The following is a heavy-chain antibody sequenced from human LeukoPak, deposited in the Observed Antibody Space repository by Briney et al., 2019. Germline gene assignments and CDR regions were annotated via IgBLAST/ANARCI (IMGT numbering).Heavy chain of an antibody. CDR3: AKDNRRHYTSGPNPDSLH. CDR1: GFTFNNYW. J-gene: IGHJ4*02. CDR2: ISWNSGSI. Sequence: LRLSCAASGFTFNNYWMHWVRQPPGKGLEWVSGISWNSGSIDYADSVKGRFTISRDNAKNSLYLQMNSLRVEDTAFYYCAKDNRRHYTSGPNPDSLHWGQGALVTVSS. V-gene: IGHV3-9*01. D-gene: IGHD6-19*01.